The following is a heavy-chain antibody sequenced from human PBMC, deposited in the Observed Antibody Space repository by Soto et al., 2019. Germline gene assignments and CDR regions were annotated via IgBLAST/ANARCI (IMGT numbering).Heavy chain of an antibody. D-gene: IGHD3-3*01. CDR3: AHRVLRTVFGLVTTTAIYFDF. Sequence: QITLNESGPPVVRPTETLTLTCRFSGFSLTTSGVGVGWIRQSPGKAPEWLALIYWDDDKRYSASLKCRLTITKDTSKNQVCLTVSDLDPPDTATYYCAHRVLRTVFGLVTTTAIYFDFWGQGTPVAVSS. J-gene: IGHJ4*02. V-gene: IGHV2-5*02. CDR2: IYWDDDK. CDR1: GFSLTTSGVG.